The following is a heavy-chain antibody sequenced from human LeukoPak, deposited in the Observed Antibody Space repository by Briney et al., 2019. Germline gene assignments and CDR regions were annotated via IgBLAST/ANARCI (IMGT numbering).Heavy chain of an antibody. CDR3: ARVSNDYGDLDVYDI. V-gene: IGHV3-48*03. CDR1: GFTFSSYE. Sequence: PGGSLRLSCAASGFTFSSYEMNWVRQAPGKGLEWVSYISSSGSTIYYADSVKGRFTISRDNAKNSLYLQMNSLRAEDTAAYYCARVSNDYGDLDVYDIWGQGTMVTVSS. CDR2: ISSSGSTI. J-gene: IGHJ3*02. D-gene: IGHD4-17*01.